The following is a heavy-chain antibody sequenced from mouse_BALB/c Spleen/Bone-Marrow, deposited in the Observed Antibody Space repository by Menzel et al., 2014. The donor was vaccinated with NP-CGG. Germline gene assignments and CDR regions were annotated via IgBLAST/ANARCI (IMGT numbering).Heavy chain of an antibody. CDR3: ASDYDYFDY. J-gene: IGHJ2*01. CDR1: GFTFSSFG. D-gene: IGHD2-4*01. CDR2: ISSGSSTI. Sequence: VQLKESGGGLVQPGGSRKLSCAASGFTFSSFGMHWVRQAPEKGLEWVAYISSGSSTIYYAGTVKGRFTISRDNPKNTLFLQMTSLRSEDTAMYYCASDYDYFDYWGQGTTLTVSS. V-gene: IGHV5-17*02.